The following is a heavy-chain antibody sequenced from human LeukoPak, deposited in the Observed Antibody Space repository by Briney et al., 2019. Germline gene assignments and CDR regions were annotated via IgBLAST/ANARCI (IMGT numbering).Heavy chain of an antibody. V-gene: IGHV4-59*01. CDR3: ARSGTYSSSQFYYMDV. Sequence: NPSETLSLTCTVSGGSISSYYWSWIRQPPGKGLEWIGYIYCSGSTNYNPSLKSRVTISVDTSKNQFSLKLSSVTAADTAVYYCARSGTYSSSQFYYMDVWGKGTTVTVSS. J-gene: IGHJ6*03. CDR1: GGSISSYY. D-gene: IGHD6-13*01. CDR2: IYCSGST.